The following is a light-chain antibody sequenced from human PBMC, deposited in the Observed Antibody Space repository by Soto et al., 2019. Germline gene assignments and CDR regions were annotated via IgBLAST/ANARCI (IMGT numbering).Light chain of an antibody. J-gene: IGKJ4*01. CDR2: AAS. CDR3: QQADSFPLT. V-gene: IGKV1-8*01. CDR1: QGISSY. Sequence: ANRMTQSTSSLSAARGDRVHITGRASQGISSYLAWYQQKPGKAPKLLIYAASTLQSGVPSRFSGSGSGTDFTLTISCLQSEDFATYYCQQADSFPLTFDGGTEVDIK.